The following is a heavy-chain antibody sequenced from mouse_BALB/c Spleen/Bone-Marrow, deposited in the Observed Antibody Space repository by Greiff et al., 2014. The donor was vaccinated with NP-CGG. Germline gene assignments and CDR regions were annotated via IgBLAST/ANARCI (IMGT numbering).Heavy chain of an antibody. D-gene: IGHD2-4*01. Sequence: VMLVESGAELVRPGSSVKISCKASGYAFSSYWMNWVQQRPGQGLEWIGQIYPGDGDINYNGKFKGKATLTADKSSGTAYMQFSSLTSEDSAVYFCARGDFDFEAWFTYWGQGTLVTVSA. CDR3: ARGDFDFEAWFTY. J-gene: IGHJ3*01. CDR1: GYAFSSYW. V-gene: IGHV1-80*01. CDR2: IYPGDGDI.